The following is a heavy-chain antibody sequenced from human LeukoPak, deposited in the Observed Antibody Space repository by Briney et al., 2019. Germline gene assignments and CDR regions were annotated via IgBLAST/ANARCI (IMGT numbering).Heavy chain of an antibody. Sequence: PGGSLRLSCAASGFTFSDYYMSWIRQAPGEGLEWVSYISSSSSYTNYADSVKGRFTISRDNAKNSLYLQMNSLRAEDTAVYYCAKLPWGDHDLFDYWGQGTLVTVSS. CDR1: GFTFSDYY. V-gene: IGHV3-11*06. J-gene: IGHJ4*02. CDR2: ISSSSSYT. CDR3: AKLPWGDHDLFDY. D-gene: IGHD4-23*01.